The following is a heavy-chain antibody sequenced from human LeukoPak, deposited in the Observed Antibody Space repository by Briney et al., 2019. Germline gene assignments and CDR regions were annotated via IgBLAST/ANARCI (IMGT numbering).Heavy chain of an antibody. J-gene: IGHJ6*03. D-gene: IGHD3-10*01. V-gene: IGHV4-59*08. CDR2: IYYSGST. CDR3: ARHGGSRLAYYMDV. Sequence: PSETLSLTCTVSGGSISSHYWSWIRQPPGKGLEWIGYIYYSGSTNYNPSLKSRVTISVDTSKNQFSLKLSSVTAADTAVYYCARHGGSRLAYYMDVWGKGTTVTVSS. CDR1: GGSISSHY.